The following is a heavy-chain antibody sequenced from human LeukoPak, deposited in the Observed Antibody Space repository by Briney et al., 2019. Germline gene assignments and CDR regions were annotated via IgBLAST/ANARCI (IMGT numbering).Heavy chain of an antibody. CDR2: IKEDGNEK. J-gene: IGHJ5*02. Sequence: PGGSLRLSCVVSGFTFSRYWMSWFRRAQGKGLNWVATIKEDGNEKHYVDSVKGRFTISRDNAKNSLYLQMNSLRAEDTAVYYCASLVGYYRGSESNNWLDPWGQGTLVTVSS. CDR1: GFTFSRYW. D-gene: IGHD3-10*01. CDR3: ASLVGYYRGSESNNWLDP. V-gene: IGHV3-7*01.